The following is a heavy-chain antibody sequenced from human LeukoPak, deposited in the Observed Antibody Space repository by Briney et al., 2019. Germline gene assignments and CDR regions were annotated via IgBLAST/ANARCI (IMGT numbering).Heavy chain of an antibody. CDR2: INPNSGDT. V-gene: IGHV1-2*02. Sequence: ASVKVSCKASGYTFSDFYMHWVRQPPGQGLEWMGWINPNSGDTNYAQKLRGRVTMTRDTYISTAYMELSRLRSDDAAVYYCARVTRGYSSSWNDYWGQGTLVTVSA. CDR3: ARVTRGYSSSWNDY. CDR1: GYTFSDFY. D-gene: IGHD6-13*01. J-gene: IGHJ4*02.